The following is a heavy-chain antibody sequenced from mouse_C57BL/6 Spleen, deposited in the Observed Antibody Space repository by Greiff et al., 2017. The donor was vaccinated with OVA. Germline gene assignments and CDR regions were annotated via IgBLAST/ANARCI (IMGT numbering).Heavy chain of an antibody. CDR2: IYPGDGDT. Sequence: VQLQESGPELVKPGASVKISCKASGYAFSSSWMNWVKQRPGKGLEWIGRIYPGDGDTNYNGKFKGKATLTADKSSSTAYMQLSSLTSEDSAVYFCAQITTGYAMDYWGQGTSVTVSS. CDR1: GYAFSSSW. J-gene: IGHJ4*01. V-gene: IGHV1-82*01. D-gene: IGHD1-1*01. CDR3: AQITTGYAMDY.